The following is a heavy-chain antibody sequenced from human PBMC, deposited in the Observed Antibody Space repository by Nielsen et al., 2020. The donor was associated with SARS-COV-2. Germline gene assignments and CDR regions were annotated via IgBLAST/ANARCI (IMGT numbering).Heavy chain of an antibody. CDR3: ARNRGRRGDY. V-gene: IGHV1-8*02. J-gene: IGHJ4*02. Sequence: ASVKVSCKASGYTFTGSYVHWVRQAPGQGLEWMGWMNPNSGNTGYAQKFQGRVTMTRNTSISTAYMELSSLRSEDTAVYYCARNRGRRGDYWGQGTLVTVSS. CDR2: MNPNSGNT. D-gene: IGHD1-14*01. CDR1: GYTFTGSY.